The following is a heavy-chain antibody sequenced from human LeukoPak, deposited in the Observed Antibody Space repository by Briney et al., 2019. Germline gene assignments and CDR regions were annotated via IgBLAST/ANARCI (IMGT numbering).Heavy chain of an antibody. Sequence: GGSLRLSCAAYGFTFSAYWMKWVRQAPGKGLVWVATIKGDGSETHYETSVKGRFTISRDNAKRSLYLQMTSLSVEDTAMYYCATSGGYWGQGTLVTVSS. CDR3: ATSGGY. D-gene: IGHD3-16*01. CDR1: GFTFSAYW. CDR2: IKGDGSET. V-gene: IGHV3-7*01. J-gene: IGHJ4*02.